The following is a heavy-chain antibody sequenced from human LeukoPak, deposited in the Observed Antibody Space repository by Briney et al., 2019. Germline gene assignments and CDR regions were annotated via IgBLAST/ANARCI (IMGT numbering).Heavy chain of an antibody. D-gene: IGHD6-19*01. CDR1: GFTFSSYA. CDR2: ISGSGGRT. J-gene: IGHJ4*02. V-gene: IGHV3-23*01. Sequence: GGSLRLSRAASGFTFSSYAMSWVRQAPGKGLEWVSGISGSGGRTYYADSVKGRFTISRDNSKNTLYLQMNSLRAEDTAVYYCAKVRWDNSGWYYLDSWGQGTLVTVSS. CDR3: AKVRWDNSGWYYLDS.